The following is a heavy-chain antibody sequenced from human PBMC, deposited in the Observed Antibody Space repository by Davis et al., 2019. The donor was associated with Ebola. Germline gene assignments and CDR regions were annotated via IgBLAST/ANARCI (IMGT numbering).Heavy chain of an antibody. Sequence: GESLKISCAASGFTFSSYSMNWVRQAPGKGLEWVSSISSSSSYIYYADSVKGRFTISRDNAKNSLYLQMNSLRAEDTAVYYCARGDVVVPATPDFDPWGQGTLVTVSS. CDR2: ISSSSSYI. D-gene: IGHD2-2*01. CDR1: GFTFSSYS. J-gene: IGHJ5*02. CDR3: ARGDVVVPATPDFDP. V-gene: IGHV3-21*01.